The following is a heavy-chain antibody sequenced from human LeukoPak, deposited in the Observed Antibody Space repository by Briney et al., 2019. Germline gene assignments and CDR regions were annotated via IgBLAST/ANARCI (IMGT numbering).Heavy chain of an antibody. CDR2: IFQSGGT. CDR1: GASFISVSPDDYY. CDR3: ATSILTGPIDY. V-gene: IGHV4-39*01. Sequence: PETLSLTCTVSGASFISVSPDDYYWGWVRQSPGWGLEWIGSIFQSGGTYCNPSLKSRVTISADTSKSQFSLKLSSVTAADTAVYYCATSILTGPIDYWGQGTLVTVSS. D-gene: IGHD3-9*01. J-gene: IGHJ4*02.